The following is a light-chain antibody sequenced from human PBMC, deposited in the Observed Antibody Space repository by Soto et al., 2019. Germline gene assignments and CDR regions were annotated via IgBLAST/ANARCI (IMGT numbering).Light chain of an antibody. CDR2: EVS. CDR3: SLYTSENAYV. J-gene: IGLJ1*01. Sequence: QSVLTQPASVSGSPGQSVTISCTGTSTDFVSYNRVSWYQQPPGTAPKLMIYEVSKRPSGVHDRFSGSKSGNTASLTISGLQAADEADYYCSLYTSENAYVFGTGTKVTVL. CDR1: STDFVSYNR. V-gene: IGLV2-18*01.